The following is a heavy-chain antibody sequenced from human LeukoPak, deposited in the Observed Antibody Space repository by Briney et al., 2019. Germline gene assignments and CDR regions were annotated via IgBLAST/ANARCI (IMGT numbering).Heavy chain of an antibody. J-gene: IGHJ4*02. D-gene: IGHD2-2*01. CDR1: GFTFGDYA. CDR2: IRSKAYGGTT. CDR3: TREGFVVVPAAARGFDY. V-gene: IGHV3-49*04. Sequence: PGGSLRLSCTASGFTFGDYAMSWVRQAPGKGLEWVGFIRSKAYGGTTEYAASVKGRFTISRDDSKSIAYLRMNSLKTEDTAVYYCTREGFVVVPAAARGFDYWGQGTLVTVSS.